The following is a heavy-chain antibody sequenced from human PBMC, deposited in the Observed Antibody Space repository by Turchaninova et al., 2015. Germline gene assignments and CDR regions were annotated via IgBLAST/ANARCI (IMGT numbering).Heavy chain of an antibody. V-gene: IGHV4-4*02. CDR2: IYHSGGT. Sequence: QVQLQESGPGLVKPSGTLSLTCAVSGGSIRSSNWWSWVRQPPGEGLEWIGGIYHSGGTNYNPSLKSRVTISVDKSKNQFSLKLSSVTAADTAVDYCARYCSGGSCYSGMYYFDYWGQGTLVTVSS. D-gene: IGHD2-15*01. CDR1: GGSIRSSNW. J-gene: IGHJ4*02. CDR3: ARYCSGGSCYSGMYYFDY.